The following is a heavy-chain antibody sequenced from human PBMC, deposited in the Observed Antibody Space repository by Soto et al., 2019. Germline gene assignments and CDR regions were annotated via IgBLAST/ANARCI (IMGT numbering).Heavy chain of an antibody. V-gene: IGHV1-3*01. CDR3: ARGEDV. J-gene: IGHJ6*02. Sequence: QVQLVQSGAEVREPGASVKVSCKASGYTFRSPTMHWVRQAPGQGLEWMGWINAGNGDTKYSQKFQGRVTINRDTSASTVYLEVGCLRSEDTAVYYCARGEDVWGQGTTVIVSS. CDR1: GYTFRSPT. CDR2: INAGNGDT.